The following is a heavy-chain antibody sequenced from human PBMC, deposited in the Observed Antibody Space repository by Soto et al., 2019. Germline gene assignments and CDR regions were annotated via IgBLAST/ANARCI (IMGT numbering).Heavy chain of an antibody. J-gene: IGHJ4*02. CDR3: AGYGSPSTQRGFDY. CDR2: IKQDGSEK. V-gene: IGHV3-7*01. CDR1: GFTFSSYW. D-gene: IGHD6-6*01. Sequence: EVQLVESGGGLVQPGGSLRLSCAASGFTFSSYWMSWVRQAPGKGLEWVANIKQDGSEKYYVDSVKGRFTISRDNAKNSLYLQMNRLRAADTAVFYCAGYGSPSTQRGFDYCGQGTLVTVSS.